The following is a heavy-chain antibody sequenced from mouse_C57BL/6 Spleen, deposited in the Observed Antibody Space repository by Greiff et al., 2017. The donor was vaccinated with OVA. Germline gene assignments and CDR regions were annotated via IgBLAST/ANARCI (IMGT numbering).Heavy chain of an antibody. V-gene: IGHV1-7*01. CDR3: ARYDYDVGYAMDY. D-gene: IGHD2-4*01. J-gene: IGHJ4*01. CDR2: INPSSGYT. CDR1: GYTFTSYW. Sequence: VKLMESGAELAKPGASVKLSCKASGYTFTSYWMHWVKQRPGQGLEWIGYINPSSGYTKYNQKFKDKATLTADKSSSTAYMQLSSLTYEDSAVYYCARYDYDVGYAMDYWGQGTSVTVSS.